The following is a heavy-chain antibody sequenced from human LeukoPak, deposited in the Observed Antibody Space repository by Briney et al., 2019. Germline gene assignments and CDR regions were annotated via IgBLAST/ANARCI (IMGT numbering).Heavy chain of an antibody. J-gene: IGHJ4*02. D-gene: IGHD5-12*01. CDR1: GFTFSSYW. CDR3: TRGRDGATIGNYFDY. Sequence: GGSLRLSCAASGFTFSSYWMHWVRQAPGKGLVWVSRIYSDGSSTTYADSVKGRFTISRDNAKNTLYLQMNSLRAEDTAVYYCTRGRDGATIGNYFDYWGQGTLVTVSS. V-gene: IGHV3-74*01. CDR2: IYSDGSST.